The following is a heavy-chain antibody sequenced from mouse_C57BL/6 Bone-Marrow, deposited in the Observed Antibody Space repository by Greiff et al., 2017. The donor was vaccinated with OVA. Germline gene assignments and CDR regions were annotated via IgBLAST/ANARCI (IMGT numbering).Heavy chain of an antibody. CDR2: ISNLAYSI. CDR3: ARTAQYYAMDY. D-gene: IGHD3-2*02. V-gene: IGHV5-15*01. J-gene: IGHJ4*01. Sequence: EVKLMESGGGLVQPGGSLKLSCAASGFTFSDYGMAWVRQAPRKGPEWVAFISNLAYSIYYADTVTGRFTISIENAKNTLYLEMSSLRSEDTAMYYCARTAQYYAMDYWGQGTSVTVSS. CDR1: GFTFSDYG.